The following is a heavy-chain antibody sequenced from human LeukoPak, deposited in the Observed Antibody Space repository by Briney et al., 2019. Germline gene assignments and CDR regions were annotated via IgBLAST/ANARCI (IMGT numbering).Heavy chain of an antibody. Sequence: GGSLRLSCTVSGFTFCDNAMSWVRQAPGKGLEWVGFIRSKAYGGTTEYAASVKGKFTISRDDSKSIAYLQMNSLKTEDTAVYYCTRGLGNYYDSSGYYHPVYFDYWGQGTLVTVSS. CDR2: IRSKAYGGTT. CDR3: TRGLGNYYDSSGYYHPVYFDY. D-gene: IGHD3-22*01. J-gene: IGHJ4*02. CDR1: GFTFCDNA. V-gene: IGHV3-49*04.